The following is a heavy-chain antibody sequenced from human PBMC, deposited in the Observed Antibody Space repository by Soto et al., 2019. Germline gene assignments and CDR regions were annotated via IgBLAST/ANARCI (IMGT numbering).Heavy chain of an antibody. CDR3: AKESYDFWSGLDYYYYGMDV. CDR1: GFTFSSYA. Sequence: GGSLRLSCAASGFTFSSYAMSWVRQAPGKGLEWVSAISGSGGSTYYADSVKGRFTISRDNSKNTLYLQMNSLRAEDTAVYYCAKESYDFWSGLDYYYYGMDVWGQGTTVTVSS. J-gene: IGHJ6*02. V-gene: IGHV3-23*01. CDR2: ISGSGGST. D-gene: IGHD3-3*01.